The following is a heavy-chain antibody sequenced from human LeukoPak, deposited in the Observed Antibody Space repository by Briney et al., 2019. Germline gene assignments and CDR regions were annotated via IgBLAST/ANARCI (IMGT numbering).Heavy chain of an antibody. J-gene: IGHJ4*02. CDR2: INPNSGGT. Sequence: ASVKVSCKASGYTFTGYYTHWVRQAPGQGLEWMGWINPNSGGTNYAQKFQGRVTMTRDTSISTAYMELSRLRSDDTAVYYCARAFGGVVYFDYWGQGTLVTVSS. CDR3: ARAFGGVVYFDY. V-gene: IGHV1-2*02. CDR1: GYTFTGYY. D-gene: IGHD3-16*01.